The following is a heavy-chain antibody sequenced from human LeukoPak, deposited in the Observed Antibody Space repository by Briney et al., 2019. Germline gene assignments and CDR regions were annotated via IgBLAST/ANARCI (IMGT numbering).Heavy chain of an antibody. CDR3: ATECSSTSCYRSFDI. D-gene: IGHD2-2*01. CDR2: ISGSGSAM. CDR1: GFTFSSYW. V-gene: IGHV3-21*05. Sequence: GGSLRLSCAASGFTFSSYWMHWVRQAPGKGLEWVSYISGSGSAMYYADSVKGRFTISRDNAKNSLYLQMNSLRAEDTAVYYCATECSSTSCYRSFDIWGQGTMVTVSS. J-gene: IGHJ3*02.